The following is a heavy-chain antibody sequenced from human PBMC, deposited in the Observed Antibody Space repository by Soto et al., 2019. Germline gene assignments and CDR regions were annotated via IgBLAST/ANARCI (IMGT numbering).Heavy chain of an antibody. CDR3: ARGGGANYDILFFYQMVAPNDAFDF. J-gene: IGHJ3*01. CDR1: GGTFSSYA. V-gene: IGHV1-69*13. CDR2: IIPIFGTA. Sequence: ASVKVSCKASGGTFSSYAISWVRQAPGQGLEWMGGIIPIFGTANYAQKFQGRVTITADESTSTAYMELSSLRSEDTAVYYCARGGGANYDILFFYQMVAPNDAFDFWGQGTMVTVSS. D-gene: IGHD3-9*01.